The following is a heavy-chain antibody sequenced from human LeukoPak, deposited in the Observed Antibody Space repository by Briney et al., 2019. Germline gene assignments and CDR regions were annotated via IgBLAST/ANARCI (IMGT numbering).Heavy chain of an antibody. Sequence: QPGGSLRLSCAASGFTFSSYGMHWVRQAPGKGLEWVAFIRYDGSNKYYADSVKGRFTISRDNSKNTLYFQMNSLRAEDTALYYCAKEGTASKPSDLDYWGQGTLVTVSS. CDR1: GFTFSSYG. V-gene: IGHV3-30*02. CDR3: AKEGTASKPSDLDY. CDR2: IRYDGSNK. D-gene: IGHD1/OR15-1a*01. J-gene: IGHJ4*02.